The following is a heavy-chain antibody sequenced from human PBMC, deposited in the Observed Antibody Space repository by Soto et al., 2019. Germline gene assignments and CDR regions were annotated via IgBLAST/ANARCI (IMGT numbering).Heavy chain of an antibody. J-gene: IGHJ4*02. Sequence: SETLSLTCAVYGGSFSGYYWSWIRQPPGKGLEWIGEINHSGSTNYNPSLKSRVTISVDTSENQFSLKLSSVTAADTAVYYCARGSGTIALIRPKYYFDYWGQGTLVTVSS. CDR3: ARGSGTIALIRPKYYFDY. D-gene: IGHD6-25*01. CDR1: GGSFSGYY. CDR2: INHSGST. V-gene: IGHV4-34*01.